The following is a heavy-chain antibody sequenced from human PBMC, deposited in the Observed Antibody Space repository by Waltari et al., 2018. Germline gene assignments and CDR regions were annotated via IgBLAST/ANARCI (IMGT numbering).Heavy chain of an antibody. Sequence: QMQLVQSGAEVKKPGASVKVSCKASGYPFSYHDINWVRQATGHGLEWMGWINPKSGNTVSAQNFQDRVTITRDPSTSTVYMELSSLRSDDAAVYYCARVHYDFWSGYYIWGQGTLVTVPS. CDR2: INPKSGNT. J-gene: IGHJ4*02. D-gene: IGHD3-3*01. V-gene: IGHV1-8*02. CDR1: GYPFSYHD. CDR3: ARVHYDFWSGYYI.